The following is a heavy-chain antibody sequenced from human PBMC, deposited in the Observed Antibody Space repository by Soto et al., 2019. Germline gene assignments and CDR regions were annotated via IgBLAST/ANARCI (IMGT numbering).Heavy chain of an antibody. Sequence: GSLRLSCAASGFTFSSYWMHWVRQAPGKGLVWVSRINSDGSSTSYADSVKGRFTISRDNAKNTLYLQMNSLRAEDTAVYYCARAGNTIFGVANNWFDPWGQGTLVTVSS. CDR1: GFTFSSYW. CDR2: INSDGSST. J-gene: IGHJ5*02. CDR3: ARAGNTIFGVANNWFDP. D-gene: IGHD3-3*01. V-gene: IGHV3-74*01.